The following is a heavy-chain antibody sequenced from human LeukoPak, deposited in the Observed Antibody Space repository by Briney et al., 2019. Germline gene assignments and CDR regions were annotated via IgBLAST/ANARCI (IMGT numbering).Heavy chain of an antibody. D-gene: IGHD3-3*01. CDR2: IWYDGSNK. CDR1: GFTFSSYG. V-gene: IGHV3-33*01. CDR3: ARDRNRYDFWSGYSDY. Sequence: GGSLRLSCAASGFTFSSYGMHWVRQAPGKGLEWVAVIWYDGSNKYYADSVKGRFTISRDNSKNTLYLQMSSLRAEDTAVYYCARDRNRYDFWSGYSDYWGQGTLVTVSS. J-gene: IGHJ4*02.